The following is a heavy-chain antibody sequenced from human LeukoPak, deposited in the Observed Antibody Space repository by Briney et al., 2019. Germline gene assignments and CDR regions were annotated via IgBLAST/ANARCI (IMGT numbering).Heavy chain of an antibody. Sequence: SETLSPTCAVYGGSFSGYYWSWIRQPPGKGLEWIGEINHSGSTNYNPSLKSRVTISVDTSKNQFSLKLSSVTAADTAVYYCARQLWFGELYTGYFDYWGQGTLVTVSS. CDR1: GGSFSGYY. J-gene: IGHJ4*02. CDR3: ARQLWFGELYTGYFDY. V-gene: IGHV4-34*01. CDR2: INHSGST. D-gene: IGHD3-10*01.